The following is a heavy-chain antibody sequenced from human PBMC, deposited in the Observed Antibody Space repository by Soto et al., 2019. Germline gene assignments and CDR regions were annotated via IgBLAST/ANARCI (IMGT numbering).Heavy chain of an antibody. CDR3: ARHKIGAFFDY. D-gene: IGHD3-10*01. J-gene: IGHJ4*02. CDR1: GGSVSSYY. Sequence: QVQLQEAGPGLVQPSETLSLTCTVSGGSVSSYYWSWIRHPPGKGLEWIGYMHYSGNTNYNPSLKSRVTISLDTSKNQCSLQLTSVTAADTAMYFCARHKIGAFFDYWGQGLLVTVSS. CDR2: MHYSGNT. V-gene: IGHV4-59*08.